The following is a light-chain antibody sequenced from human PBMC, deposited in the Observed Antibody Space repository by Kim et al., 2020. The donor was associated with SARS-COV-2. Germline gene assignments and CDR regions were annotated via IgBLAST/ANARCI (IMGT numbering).Light chain of an antibody. CDR3: QAWDSSTAVV. CDR1: KLGDKY. V-gene: IGLV3-1*01. J-gene: IGLJ2*01. Sequence: SYELTQPPSVSVSPGQTASITCSGDKLGDKYASWHQQRPGQSPVVVIYEDSKRPSGIPERFSGSNSGNTATLTISGTQAMDEADYYCQAWDSSTAVVFGGGTQLTVL. CDR2: EDS.